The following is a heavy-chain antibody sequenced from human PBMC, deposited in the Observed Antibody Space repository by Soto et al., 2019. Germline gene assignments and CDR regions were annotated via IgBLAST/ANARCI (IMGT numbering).Heavy chain of an antibody. D-gene: IGHD5-18*01. CDR2: ISGSGGST. V-gene: IGHV3-23*01. CDR1: GFTFSSYA. CDR3: AKAGGYSYGYADY. Sequence: GSLRLSCAASGFTFSSYAMSWVRQAPGKGLEWVSAISGSGGSTYYADSVKGRFTISRDNSKNTLYLQMNSLRAEDTDVYYCAKAGGYSYGYADYWGQGTLVTVSS. J-gene: IGHJ4*02.